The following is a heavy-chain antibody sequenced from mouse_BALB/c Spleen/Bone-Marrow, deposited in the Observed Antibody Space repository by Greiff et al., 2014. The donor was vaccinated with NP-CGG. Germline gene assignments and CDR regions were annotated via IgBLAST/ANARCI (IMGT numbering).Heavy chain of an antibody. CDR1: GFSLTGYG. CDR2: IWGDGST. CDR3: ARDSFLITRALDY. D-gene: IGHD2-4*01. V-gene: IGHV2-6-7*01. Sequence: VQLVESGPGLVAPSQSLSITCTVSGFSLTGYGVSWVRQPPGKGLEWLGMIWGDGSTDYNSAPKSRLSFSKDNSKSQVFLKMNSLQTDDTARYYCARDSFLITRALDYWGQGTSVTVSS. J-gene: IGHJ4*01.